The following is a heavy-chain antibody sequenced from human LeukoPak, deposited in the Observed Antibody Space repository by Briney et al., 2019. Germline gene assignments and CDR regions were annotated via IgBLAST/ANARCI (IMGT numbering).Heavy chain of an antibody. J-gene: IGHJ4*02. V-gene: IGHV1-18*01. CDR2: ISAYNGNT. D-gene: IGHD2-2*02. Sequence: ASVKVSCKASGYTFTSYGISWVRQAPGQGLEWMGWISAYNGNTNYAQKLQGRFTMTTDTSTSTAYMELSSLRSDDTAVYYCARDLYGAIKIDYWGQGTLVTVSS. CDR3: ARDLYGAIKIDY. CDR1: GYTFTSYG.